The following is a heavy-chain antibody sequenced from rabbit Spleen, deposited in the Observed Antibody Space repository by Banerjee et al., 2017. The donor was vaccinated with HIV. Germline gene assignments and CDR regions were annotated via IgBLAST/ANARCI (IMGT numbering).Heavy chain of an antibody. D-gene: IGHD1-1*01. CDR2: IYTGNSGFT. Sequence: EQVVESGGGLVQPGGSLKLSCKASGFDFRHYYMCWVRQAPGKGLEWIACIYTGNSGFTYFASWAKGRFTISKTSSTTVTLQMTSLTAADTATYFCARDTSSSFSSYGMDLWGPGTLVTVS. V-gene: IGHV1S45*01. J-gene: IGHJ6*01. CDR1: GFDFRHYY. CDR3: ARDTSSSFSSYGMDL.